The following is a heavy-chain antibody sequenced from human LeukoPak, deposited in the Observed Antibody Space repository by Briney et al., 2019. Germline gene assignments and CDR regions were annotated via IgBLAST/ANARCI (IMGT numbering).Heavy chain of an antibody. Sequence: PGGSLRLSCAASGFIFTTYAMSWVRQAPGKGLEWVSGISASGGSTYYADSMKGRFTISRDNSKNTLYLQMNSLRAEDTAVYYCANDQLLDYYYYYMDVWGKGTTVTVSS. J-gene: IGHJ6*03. V-gene: IGHV3-23*01. CDR1: GFIFTTYA. CDR2: ISASGGST. CDR3: ANDQLLDYYYYYMDV. D-gene: IGHD2-2*01.